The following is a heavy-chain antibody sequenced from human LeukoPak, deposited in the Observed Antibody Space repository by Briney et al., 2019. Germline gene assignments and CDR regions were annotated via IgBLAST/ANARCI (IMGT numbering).Heavy chain of an antibody. CDR3: AKDPNYDIWNAFDI. CDR2: IRYDGSNK. Sequence: PGGSLRLSCAASGFTFSSYGMHWVRQAPGKGLEWVAFIRYDGSNKYYADSVKGRFTISRDNSKNTLYLQMNSLRAEDTAVYYCAKDPNYDIWNAFDIWGQGTMVTVSS. CDR1: GFTFSSYG. D-gene: IGHD3-3*01. J-gene: IGHJ3*02. V-gene: IGHV3-30*02.